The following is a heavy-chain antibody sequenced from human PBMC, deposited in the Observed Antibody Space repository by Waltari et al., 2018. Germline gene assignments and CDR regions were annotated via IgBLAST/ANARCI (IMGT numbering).Heavy chain of an antibody. D-gene: IGHD3-16*01. Sequence: EVQLVESGGGLVQPGGSLRLSCAASGFTFSSYWMSWVRQAPGKGLEWVANIKQDGSETYYVDSVKGRFTISRDNAKNSLYLQMNSLRAEDTAVHYCARLGAPSILGYWGQGTLVTVSS. CDR2: IKQDGSET. J-gene: IGHJ4*02. V-gene: IGHV3-7*01. CDR3: ARLGAPSILGY. CDR1: GFTFSSYW.